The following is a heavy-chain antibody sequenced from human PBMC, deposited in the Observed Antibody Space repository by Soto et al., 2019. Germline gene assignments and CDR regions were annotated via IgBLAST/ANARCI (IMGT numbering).Heavy chain of an antibody. CDR3: ASSCCRGNCYSNLPFDYSYCGMDV. CDR2: ISAYNGNI. J-gene: IGHJ6*02. D-gene: IGHD2-21*02. Sequence: QVQLVQSGAEVKKPGASVKVSCKASGYTFTNYGISWVRQAPGQGLEWMGWISAYNGNINYAQKLQGRVTMTTDTSTSPAYLELRTLRADDTTMDYCASSCCRGNCYSNLPFDYSYCGMDVWGQGTTVTVSS. CDR1: GYTFTNYG. V-gene: IGHV1-18*01.